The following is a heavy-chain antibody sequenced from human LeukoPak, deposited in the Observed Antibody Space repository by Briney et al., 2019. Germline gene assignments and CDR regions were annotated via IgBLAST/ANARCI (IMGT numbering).Heavy chain of an antibody. V-gene: IGHV3-7*01. J-gene: IGHJ4*02. D-gene: IGHD3-22*01. CDR2: IKQDGSEK. Sequence: PGGSLRLSCAASGFTFSSYSMNCVRQAPGKRLEGVANIKQDGSEKYYVDSVKGRLTISRDNAKNSLYLQMNSLRAEDTAVYYCASSAYYYDSSGFDYWGQGTLVTVSS. CDR3: ASSAYYYDSSGFDY. CDR1: GFTFSSYS.